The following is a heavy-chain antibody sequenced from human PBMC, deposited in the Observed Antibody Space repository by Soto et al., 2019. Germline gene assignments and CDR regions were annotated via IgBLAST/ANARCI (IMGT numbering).Heavy chain of an antibody. CDR2: IYHYGAT. Sequence: PSPIVSRTGVGCGYSISRGYYWGWIRQTQGKGLEWIGSIYHYGATYHSSSLKSRATISVDTSKNQISMRLTSVTAADTAVYFCARVDTALAPFDYWGQGTVVT. V-gene: IGHV4-38-2*01. J-gene: IGHJ4*02. CDR1: GYSISRGYY. CDR3: ARVDTALAPFDY. D-gene: IGHD5-18*01.